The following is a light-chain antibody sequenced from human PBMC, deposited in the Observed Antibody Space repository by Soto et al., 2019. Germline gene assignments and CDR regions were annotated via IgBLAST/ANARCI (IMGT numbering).Light chain of an antibody. J-gene: IGKJ1*01. Sequence: EIVLTQSPGTLSLSPGERAALSCRASQSVRSSNLAWYQQKSGQAPRLLIYGASSRATGIPDRSSGSGSGTDFTLTISRLEPEDFAVYYCQQYGSSPWTFGQGTKVEI. CDR1: QSVRSSN. CDR2: GAS. CDR3: QQYGSSPWT. V-gene: IGKV3-20*01.